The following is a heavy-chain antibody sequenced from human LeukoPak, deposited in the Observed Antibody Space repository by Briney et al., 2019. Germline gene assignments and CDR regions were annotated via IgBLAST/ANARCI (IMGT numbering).Heavy chain of an antibody. V-gene: IGHV1-46*01. CDR1: GYTFTSYY. CDR3: ARSGRWLQLVGSEYFQH. J-gene: IGHJ1*01. Sequence: GASVKVSCKASGYTFTSYYMHWVRQAPGQGLEWMGIINPSGGSTNYAQKFQGRVTMTRDTSTSTVYMELSSLRSEDTAVYYCARSGRWLQLVGSEYFQHWGQGTLVTVSS. D-gene: IGHD5-24*01. CDR2: INPSGGST.